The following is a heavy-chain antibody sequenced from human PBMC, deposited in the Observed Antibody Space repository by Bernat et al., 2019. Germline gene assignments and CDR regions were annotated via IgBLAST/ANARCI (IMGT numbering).Heavy chain of an antibody. J-gene: IGHJ6*02. V-gene: IGHV5-51*03. D-gene: IGHD2-2*01. CDR3: ARRGYCSSTSCYDYGMDV. Sequence: EVQLVQSGAEVKKPGESLKISCKGSGYSFTSYWIGWVRQMPGKGLEWMGIIYPGDSDTRYSPSFQGQVTISADKSISTAYMQWSSLKASDTAMYYCARRGYCSSTSCYDYGMDVWGQGTTVTVSS. CDR1: GYSFTSYW. CDR2: IYPGDSDT.